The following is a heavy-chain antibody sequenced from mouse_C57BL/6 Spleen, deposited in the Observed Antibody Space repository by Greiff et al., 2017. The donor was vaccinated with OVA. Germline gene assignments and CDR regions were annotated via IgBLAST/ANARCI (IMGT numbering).Heavy chain of an antibody. D-gene: IGHD2-5*01. V-gene: IGHV1-15*01. CDR3: TRDGYYSNSYYAMDY. CDR2: IDPETGGT. CDR1: GYTFTDYE. Sequence: VQLQQSGAELVRPGASVTLSCKASGYTFTDYEMHWVKQTPVHGLEWIGAIDPETGGTAYNQKFKGKAILTADKSSSTAYMELRSLTSEDSAVYYCTRDGYYSNSYYAMDYWGQGTSVTVSS. J-gene: IGHJ4*01.